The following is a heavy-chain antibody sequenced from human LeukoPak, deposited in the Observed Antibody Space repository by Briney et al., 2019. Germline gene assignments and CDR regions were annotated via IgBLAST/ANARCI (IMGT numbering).Heavy chain of an antibody. D-gene: IGHD1-1*01. Sequence: GGSLRLSCAASGFTFSSYSMNWVRQAPGKGLEWVSVISGTGGNTYYADSVKGRFTISRDNSKNTLFLQMNSLRAEDTAVYYCAKGVYNWGSVLDHWGQGTLVTVSS. CDR3: AKGVYNWGSVLDH. V-gene: IGHV3-23*01. CDR2: ISGTGGNT. J-gene: IGHJ4*02. CDR1: GFTFSSYS.